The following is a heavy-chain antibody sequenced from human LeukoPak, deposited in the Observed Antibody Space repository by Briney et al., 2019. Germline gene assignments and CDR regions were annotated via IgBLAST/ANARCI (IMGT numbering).Heavy chain of an antibody. CDR2: ISGSGGST. J-gene: IGHJ4*02. CDR1: GFTFSSYA. Sequence: QTGGSLRLSCAASGFTFSSYAMSWVRQAPGKGLEWVSAISGSGGSTYYADSVKGRFTISRDNSKNTLYLQMNSLRAEDTAVYYCARSRPQSDYYFDYWGQGTLVTVSS. D-gene: IGHD2-21*01. V-gene: IGHV3-23*01. CDR3: ARSRPQSDYYFDY.